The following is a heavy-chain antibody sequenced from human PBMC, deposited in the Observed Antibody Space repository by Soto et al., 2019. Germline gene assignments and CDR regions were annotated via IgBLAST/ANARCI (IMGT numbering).Heavy chain of an antibody. CDR2: VRTYAYGETT. V-gene: IGHV3-49*03. CDR3: SRDCPCGLGYCTNGACFPNAF. J-gene: IGHJ4*02. D-gene: IGHD2-8*01. Sequence: GGSLRLSCTTSGFTFGDYAMSWFRQTPGKGLEWVGFVRTYAYGETTEYAASVKGRFTVGRDNSRSTAYLHMSSLKTEDTGVYFCSRDCPCGLGYCTNGACFPNAFWGQGTLVTVSS. CDR1: GFTFGDYA.